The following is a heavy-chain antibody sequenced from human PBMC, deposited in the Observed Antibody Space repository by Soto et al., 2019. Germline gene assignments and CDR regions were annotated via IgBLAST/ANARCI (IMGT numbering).Heavy chain of an antibody. CDR3: ARGDRGGSGSPASYYYSGLDV. D-gene: IGHD3-10*01. CDR1: GFTFSSYA. J-gene: IGHJ6*02. CDR2: VSAGGDMT. V-gene: IGHV3-23*01. Sequence: DVQLLESGGHLVQPGGSLRLSCAASGFTFSSYAMSWVRQAPGKGLEWVSSVSAGGDMTYYSDSVKGRFTISRDNSNNALFLQMNSLRIEGTALYYCARGDRGGSGSPASYYYSGLDVWGQGTTVTVS.